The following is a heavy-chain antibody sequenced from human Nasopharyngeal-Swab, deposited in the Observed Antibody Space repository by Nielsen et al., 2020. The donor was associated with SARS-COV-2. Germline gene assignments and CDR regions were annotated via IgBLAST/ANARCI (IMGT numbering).Heavy chain of an antibody. Sequence: GESLKISCAASGFTFSSYAMSWVRQAPGKGLEWVSAISGSGGSTYYADSVKGRFTISRDNSKSTLYLQMNSLRAEDTAVYYCAKCMSIAVAFDYWGQGTLVTVSS. D-gene: IGHD6-19*01. J-gene: IGHJ4*02. CDR1: GFTFSSYA. CDR2: ISGSGGST. CDR3: AKCMSIAVAFDY. V-gene: IGHV3-23*01.